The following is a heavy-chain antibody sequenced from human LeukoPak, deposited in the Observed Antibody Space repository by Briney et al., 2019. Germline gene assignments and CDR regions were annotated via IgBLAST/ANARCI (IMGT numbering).Heavy chain of an antibody. V-gene: IGHV1-46*01. CDR2: INPSGGST. Sequence: ASVKVSCKASGYTFTSYYMHWVRQAPGQGLEWMGIINPSGGSTSYAQKFQGRVTVTRDTSTSTVYMELSSLRSEDTAVYYCARDWIVVVPAAILDYWGQGTLVTVSS. CDR3: ARDWIVVVPAAILDY. CDR1: GYTFTSYY. J-gene: IGHJ4*02. D-gene: IGHD2-2*02.